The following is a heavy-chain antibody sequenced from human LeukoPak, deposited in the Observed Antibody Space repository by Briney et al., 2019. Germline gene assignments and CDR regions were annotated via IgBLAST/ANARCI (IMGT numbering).Heavy chain of an antibody. CDR2: ISGGGGST. CDR3: ARATTYDILTGYFDY. CDR1: GFTFSSYA. J-gene: IGHJ4*02. D-gene: IGHD3-9*01. V-gene: IGHV3-23*01. Sequence: GGTLRLSCAASGFTFSSYAMTWVRQAPGKGLEWVSAISGGGGSTYYADSVKGRFTISRDNSKNTLYLQMNSLRAEDTAVYYCARATTYDILTGYFDYWGQGTLVTVSS.